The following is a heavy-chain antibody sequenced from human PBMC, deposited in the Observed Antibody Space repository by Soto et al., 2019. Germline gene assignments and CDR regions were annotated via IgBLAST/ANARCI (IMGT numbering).Heavy chain of an antibody. CDR3: TTGSVEGV. D-gene: IGHD2-15*01. CDR2: IKTNTEGVTT. V-gene: IGHV3-15*07. J-gene: IGHJ6*02. CDR1: GLTISNAW. Sequence: EVQLVESGGGFIYPGGSLRLSCAASGLTISNAWMNWVRQAPGKGREWVGRIKTNTEGVTTDYAAAVKGRFTVSRDDSKNTLYLQMNSLRTEDTAVYYCTTGSVEGVWGQGTTVTVSS.